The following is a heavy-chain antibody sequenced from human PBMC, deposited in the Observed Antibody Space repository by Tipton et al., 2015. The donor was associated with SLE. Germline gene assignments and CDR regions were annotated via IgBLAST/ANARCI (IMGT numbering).Heavy chain of an antibody. J-gene: IGHJ4*02. CDR2: IYYTGST. CDR3: ARDLAGVKDY. D-gene: IGHD3-10*01. CDR1: EGSISSGGYY. Sequence: TLSLTCTVSEGSISSGGYYWSWIRQHPGKGLEWIGYIYYTGSTYYNPSLKSRVAMSVDTSENQFSLRLSSVTAADTGMYYCARDLAGVKDYWGQGTLVTVSS. V-gene: IGHV4-31*03.